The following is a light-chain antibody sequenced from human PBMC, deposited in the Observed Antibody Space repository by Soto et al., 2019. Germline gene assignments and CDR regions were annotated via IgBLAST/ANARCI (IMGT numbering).Light chain of an antibody. Sequence: QSALTQPASVSGSPGQSITISCTGTSSDIGGFDYVSWYQQHPGKAPKLLIYEVRYRPSGVSDRFSGSKSGNTASLTVSGLQPEDEADYFCISYTIRSGFYVFGSGTKLTVL. J-gene: IGLJ1*01. CDR1: SSDIGGFDY. CDR2: EVR. V-gene: IGLV2-14*01. CDR3: ISYTIRSGFYV.